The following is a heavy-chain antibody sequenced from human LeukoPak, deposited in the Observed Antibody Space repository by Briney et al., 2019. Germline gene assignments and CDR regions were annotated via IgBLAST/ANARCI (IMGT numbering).Heavy chain of an antibody. CDR1: GFTVSNNY. D-gene: IGHD4-17*01. Sequence: GGSLRLSCAASGFTVSNNYMTWVRQAPGKGLEWVSGISGTGGTTNYADSVKGRFTISRDNSKNTLYLQMSSLRAEDMAVYYCAKTLTTVTILDAFDIWGQGTMVTVSS. CDR3: AKTLTTVTILDAFDI. CDR2: ISGTGGTT. J-gene: IGHJ3*02. V-gene: IGHV3-23*01.